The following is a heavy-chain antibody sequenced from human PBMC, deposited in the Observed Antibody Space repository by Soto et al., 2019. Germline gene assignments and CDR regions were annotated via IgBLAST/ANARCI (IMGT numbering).Heavy chain of an antibody. Sequence: GASVKVSCKAPGYTFTSYGISWVRQAPGQGLEWMGWISAYNGNTNYAQKLQGRVTMTTDTSTSTAYMELRSLGSDDTAVYYCARDSVVVPAAMEGDAFDIWGQGTMVTVSS. CDR1: GYTFTSYG. CDR2: ISAYNGNT. V-gene: IGHV1-18*01. J-gene: IGHJ3*02. D-gene: IGHD2-2*01. CDR3: ARDSVVVPAAMEGDAFDI.